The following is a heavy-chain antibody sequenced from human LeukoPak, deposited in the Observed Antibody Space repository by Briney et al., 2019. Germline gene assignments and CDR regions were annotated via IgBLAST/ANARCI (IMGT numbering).Heavy chain of an antibody. Sequence: GASVKVSCKVSGYTLTELSMHLVRQAPGKGLEWMGGFDPEDGETIYAQKFQGRVTMTEDTSTDTAYMELSSLRSEDTAVYYCATSADFWSGYSDYWGQGTLVTVSS. CDR3: ATSADFWSGYSDY. V-gene: IGHV1-24*01. J-gene: IGHJ4*02. D-gene: IGHD3-3*01. CDR2: FDPEDGET. CDR1: GYTLTELS.